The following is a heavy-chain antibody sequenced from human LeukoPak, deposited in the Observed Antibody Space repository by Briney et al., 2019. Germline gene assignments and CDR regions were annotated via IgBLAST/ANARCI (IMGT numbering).Heavy chain of an antibody. V-gene: IGHV3-33*01. CDR1: GFTFSSYG. CDR2: IWYDGSKK. D-gene: IGHD2-15*01. J-gene: IGHJ4*02. CDR3: ARETPSADAAFDY. Sequence: GGSLRLSCAVSGFTFSSYGMHWVRQAPGKGLEWVAVIWYDGSKKYYADSVKGRFTISRDNSKNTLDLQMNSLRAEDTAVYYCARETPSADAAFDYWGQGTLVTVSS.